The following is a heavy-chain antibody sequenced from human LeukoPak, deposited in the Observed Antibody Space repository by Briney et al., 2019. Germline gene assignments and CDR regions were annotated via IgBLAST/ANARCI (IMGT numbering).Heavy chain of an antibody. J-gene: IGHJ3*02. CDR2: IYPGDSDT. V-gene: IGHV5-51*01. Sequence: LGESLKISCKGSGYSFTSYWIGWVRQMPGKGLEWMGIIYPGDSDTRYSPSFQGQVTISADKSISTAYLQWSSLKASDTAMYYCARHPGELWSGGAFDIWGQGTMVTVSS. CDR3: ARHPGELWSGGAFDI. CDR1: GYSFTSYW. D-gene: IGHD3-10*01.